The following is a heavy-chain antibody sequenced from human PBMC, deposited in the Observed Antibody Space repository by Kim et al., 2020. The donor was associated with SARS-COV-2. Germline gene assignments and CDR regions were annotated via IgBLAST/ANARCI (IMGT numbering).Heavy chain of an antibody. CDR3: AKDKSLSGSTPFGY. J-gene: IGHJ4*02. Sequence: ADSVKGRFTISRDNSKNTLYLQMNSLRAEDTAVYYCAKDKSLSGSTPFGYWGQGTLVTVSS. V-gene: IGHV3-30*02. D-gene: IGHD5-12*01.